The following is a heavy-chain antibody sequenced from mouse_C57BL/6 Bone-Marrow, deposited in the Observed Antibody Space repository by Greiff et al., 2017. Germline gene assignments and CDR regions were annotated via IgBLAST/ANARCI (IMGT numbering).Heavy chain of an antibody. CDR1: GFNIKDDY. J-gene: IGHJ2*01. Sequence: EVQLQQSGAELVRPGASVKLSCTASGFNIKDDYIHWVKQRPEQGLEWIGWIDPEIGDIEYASKFQGKDTITSDTSSNTAYLQLSSLTSEDTAVYYCSTFDGNYFDFWGQGTPRTVAS. D-gene: IGHD2-3*01. CDR2: IDPEIGDI. CDR3: STFDGNYFDF. V-gene: IGHV14-4*01.